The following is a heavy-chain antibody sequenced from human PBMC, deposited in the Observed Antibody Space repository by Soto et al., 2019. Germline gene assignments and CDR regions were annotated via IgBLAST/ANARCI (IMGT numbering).Heavy chain of an antibody. Sequence: SETLSLTCAVSGYSISSGYYWGWIRQPPGKGLEWLGTTYYGASSYYNPSLRSRITILLGASTNQLSLKLSSVTAADTAVYFCVRVAGSASWYETDSWGQGILVTVSS. V-gene: IGHV4-38-2*01. CDR2: TYYGASS. CDR3: VRVAGSASWYETDS. D-gene: IGHD6-13*01. CDR1: GYSISSGYY. J-gene: IGHJ4*02.